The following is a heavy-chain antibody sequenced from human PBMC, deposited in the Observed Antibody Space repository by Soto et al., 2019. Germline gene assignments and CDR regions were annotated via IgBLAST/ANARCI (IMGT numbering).Heavy chain of an antibody. CDR2: IHPGDSDT. CDR1: GFSFSKYT. J-gene: IGHJ6*03. V-gene: IGHV5-51*01. D-gene: IGHD3-10*01. CDR3: AKGPHSASGYYYMDV. Sequence: GESLKISCEGSGFSFSKYTVGWVRQIPGKGLEWMGIIHPGDSDTRYSPSFQGQVTISADKSISTAYLQWSSLTAGDTAVYYCAKGPHSASGYYYMDVWGKGTTVTVSS.